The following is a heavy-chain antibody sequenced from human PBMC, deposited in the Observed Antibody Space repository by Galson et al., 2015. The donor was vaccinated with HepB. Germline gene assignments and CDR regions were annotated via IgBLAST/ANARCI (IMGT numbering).Heavy chain of an antibody. CDR2: IDPNSGDT. CDR3: ARVTYSSTVRGPFDY. V-gene: IGHV1-2*02. Sequence: SVKVSCKASEYAFTGYYLHWVRQAPGQGLEWVGWIDPNSGDTKYAQKFQGRVTLTRDTSISTAYMEPSSLRSDDTAVFFCARVTYSSTVRGPFDYWGQGTLVTVSS. J-gene: IGHJ4*02. D-gene: IGHD4-11*01. CDR1: EYAFTGYY.